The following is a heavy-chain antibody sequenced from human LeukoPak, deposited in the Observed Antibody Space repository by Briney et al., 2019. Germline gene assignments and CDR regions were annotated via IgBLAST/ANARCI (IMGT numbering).Heavy chain of an antibody. CDR1: GGSISYYY. Sequence: PSETLSLTCTVSGGSISYYYWTWIRQPPGKGLEWIGDIYITGSTNYNPYLKRRVTMSVDTSKNQFSLRLSSVTAADTAVYYCARVRIGETSYDASDVWGLGTMVTVSS. V-gene: IGHV4-59*13. CDR2: IYITGST. D-gene: IGHD1-26*01. CDR3: ARVRIGETSYDASDV. J-gene: IGHJ3*01.